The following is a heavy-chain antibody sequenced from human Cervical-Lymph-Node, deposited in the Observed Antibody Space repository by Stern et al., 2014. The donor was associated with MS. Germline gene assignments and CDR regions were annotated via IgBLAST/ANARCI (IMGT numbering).Heavy chain of an antibody. CDR3: ARYISYSFDY. CDR1: GGSISTYY. V-gene: IGHV4-59*01. J-gene: IGHJ4*02. D-gene: IGHD3-16*02. Sequence: VQLVESGPGLVKPSETLSLTCTVSGGSISTYYWSWIRQPPGQGLEWIGYVYYSGSTNYNPSLKSRVTISVDTSKNQFSLKLRSVTAADTAVYYCARYISYSFDYWGRGTLVTVSS. CDR2: VYYSGST.